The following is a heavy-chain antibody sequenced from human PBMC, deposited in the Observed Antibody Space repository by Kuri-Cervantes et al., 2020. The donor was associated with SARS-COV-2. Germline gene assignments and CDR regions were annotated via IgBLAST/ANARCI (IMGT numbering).Heavy chain of an antibody. CDR1: GFTFSSYA. CDR2: ISGSGGST. V-gene: IGHV3-23*01. CDR3: ARGRLDSSGYQYQGMIDS. J-gene: IGHJ4*02. Sequence: GGSLRLSCAASGFTFSSYAMSWVRQAPGKGLEWVSAISGSGGSTYYADSVKGRFTISRDNSKNTLYLQMNSLRAEDTAVYYCARGRLDSSGYQYQGMIDSWGQGTLVTVSS. D-gene: IGHD3-22*01.